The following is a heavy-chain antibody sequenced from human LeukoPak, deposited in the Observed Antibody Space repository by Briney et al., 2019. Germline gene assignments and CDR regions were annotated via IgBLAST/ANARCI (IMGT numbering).Heavy chain of an antibody. J-gene: IGHJ6*03. Sequence: PGGSLRLSCAASGFTFNKYWMNWVRQAPGKGLEWVANIKQDGSEKNHVDSVRGRFTISRDNAKNSLYLQMNSLRADDTAVYYCARDVVGEEYYDHFCYMDVWGKGTTVTVSS. V-gene: IGHV3-7*01. CDR2: IKQDGSEK. D-gene: IGHD2-2*01. CDR3: ARDVVGEEYYDHFCYMDV. CDR1: GFTFNKYW.